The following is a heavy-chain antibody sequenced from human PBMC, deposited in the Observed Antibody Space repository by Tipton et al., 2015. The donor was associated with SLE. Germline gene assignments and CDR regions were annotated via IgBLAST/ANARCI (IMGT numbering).Heavy chain of an antibody. CDR1: GVSISSGSYY. CDR2: VYTAGSP. CDR3: ARTLDTLDI. V-gene: IGHV4-61*02. Sequence: TLSLTCTASGVSISSGSYYWNWIRQPAGKGLEWIGRVYTAGSPYYNPSLESRVAISMDTSKNQFSLKLTSVTAADTAMYYCARTLDTLDIWGQGTMVTVSS. J-gene: IGHJ3*02.